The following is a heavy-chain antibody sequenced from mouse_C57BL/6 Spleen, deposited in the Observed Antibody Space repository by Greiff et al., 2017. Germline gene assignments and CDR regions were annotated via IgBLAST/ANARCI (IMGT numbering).Heavy chain of an antibody. J-gene: IGHJ4*01. CDR1: GFSLTSYG. D-gene: IGHD1-1*02. V-gene: IGHV2-9*01. CDR2: IWGGGST. CDR3: AKHSDGSCRYSMDY. Sequence: VQLVEPGPGLVAPSQSLSITCTVSGFSLTSYGVDWVRQPPGKGLEWLGVIWGGGSTNYNSALISRLSISKDDSKSQVFFKMNSLRTDDAAMYYYAKHSDGSCRYSMDYWGQGTSVTVSS.